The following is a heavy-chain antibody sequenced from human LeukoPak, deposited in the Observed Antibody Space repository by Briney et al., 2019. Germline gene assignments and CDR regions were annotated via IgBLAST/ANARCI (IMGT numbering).Heavy chain of an antibody. CDR3: ARGNTAMVT. D-gene: IGHD5-18*01. V-gene: IGHV3-33*01. CDR1: GFTFSSYG. CDR2: IWYDGSNK. J-gene: IGHJ4*02. Sequence: GGSLRLSCAASGFTFSSYGMHWVRQASGKGLEWVAVIWYDGSNKYYADSVKGRFTISGDNSKNTLYLQMNSLRAEDTAVYYCARGNTAMVTWGQGTLVTVSS.